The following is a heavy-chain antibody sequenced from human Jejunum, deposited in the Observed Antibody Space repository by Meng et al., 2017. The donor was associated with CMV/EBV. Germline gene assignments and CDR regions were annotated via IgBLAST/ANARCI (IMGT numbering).Heavy chain of an antibody. J-gene: IGHJ4*02. CDR1: GFSFSNNH. D-gene: IGHD3-16*01. CDR3: ARDFWDTDYTGY. CDR2: ISSSSSAI. V-gene: IGHV3-48*02. Sequence: ASGFSFSNNHLNWVRQAPGRGLEWISYISSSSSAIEYADSVKGRFTSSRDNAKSSMYLQMNSLRDEDTAVYYCARDFWDTDYTGYWGQGTLVTVSS.